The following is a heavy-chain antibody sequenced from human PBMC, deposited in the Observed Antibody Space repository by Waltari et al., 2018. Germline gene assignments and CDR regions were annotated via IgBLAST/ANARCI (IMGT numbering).Heavy chain of an antibody. V-gene: IGHV1-8*01. CDR2: LDPHSGNT. CDR1: GYTFPSYD. D-gene: IGHD3-9*01. J-gene: IGHJ3*02. CDR3: ARARGYFDSFDAFDI. Sequence: QVQLVQTGAAVRKPGASVNGSGMASGYTFPSYDTNWVRQATGQGLEWVGWLDPHSGNTGYAQKFQGRVTIARNASISTAYLEFSSLRSEDTAVYYCARARGYFDSFDAFDIWGQGTMVTVSS.